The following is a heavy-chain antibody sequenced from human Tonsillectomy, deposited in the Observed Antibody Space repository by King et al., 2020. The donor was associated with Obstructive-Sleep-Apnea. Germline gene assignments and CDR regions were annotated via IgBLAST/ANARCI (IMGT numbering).Heavy chain of an antibody. V-gene: IGHV4-31*03. Sequence: VQLQESGPGLVKPSQTLSLTCTVSGGSIISGGYYWSWIRQHPGKGLEWFGYIYHTGNAHYNPSLQSRVTISVDTSKNQFSLQVNSVTAADTAVYYCARFNYDSSGFYWYFDIWGRGSPVTVSS. J-gene: IGHJ2*01. CDR2: IYHTGNA. CDR1: GGSIISGGYY. D-gene: IGHD3-22*01. CDR3: ARFNYDSSGFYWYFDI.